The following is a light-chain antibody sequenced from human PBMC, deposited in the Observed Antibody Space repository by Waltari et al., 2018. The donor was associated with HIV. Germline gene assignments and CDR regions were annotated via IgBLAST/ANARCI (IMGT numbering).Light chain of an antibody. Sequence: QSVLTQPPSASGTPGQRVTISCSGSSSNIGRNTVNWYQQLPVTAPKLLIYSNNQRPSGVPDRFSGSKSGTSASLAISGLQSEDEADYYCAAWDDSLNGRVFGGGTKLTVL. CDR1: SSNIGRNT. CDR2: SNN. V-gene: IGLV1-44*01. CDR3: AAWDDSLNGRV. J-gene: IGLJ3*02.